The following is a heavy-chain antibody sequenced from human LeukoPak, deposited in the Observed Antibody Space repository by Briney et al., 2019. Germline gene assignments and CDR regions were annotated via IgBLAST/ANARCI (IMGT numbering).Heavy chain of an antibody. V-gene: IGHV1-18*01. CDR3: ARVGLLTGYYFFDY. D-gene: IGHD3-9*01. J-gene: IGHJ4*02. CDR1: GYTFSSYG. CDR2: IRGDNGDT. Sequence: VSVKVSCKTSGYTFSSYGITWVRQAPGQGLEWVGWIRGDNGDTNYAQKLQGRVTMTTDTSTSTAYMELRSLGSDETAVYYCARVGLLTGYYFFDYWGQGTLVTVSS.